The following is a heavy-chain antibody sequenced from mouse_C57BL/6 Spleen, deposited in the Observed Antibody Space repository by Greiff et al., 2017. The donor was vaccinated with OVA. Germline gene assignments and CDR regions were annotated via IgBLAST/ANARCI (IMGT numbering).Heavy chain of an antibody. D-gene: IGHD1-1*01. CDR3: ARGYYGSSLFDY. V-gene: IGHV14-2*01. CDR2: IDPADGGT. CDR1: GYNITDYY. Sequence: EVQLQQSGAELVKPGASVKLSCTASGYNITDYYMHWVKQRTEQGLEWIGRIDPADGGTKYAPKFKGKATITADTSSNTAYLQLSSLTSEDTAVYYCARGYYGSSLFDYWGQGTPLTVSS. J-gene: IGHJ2*01.